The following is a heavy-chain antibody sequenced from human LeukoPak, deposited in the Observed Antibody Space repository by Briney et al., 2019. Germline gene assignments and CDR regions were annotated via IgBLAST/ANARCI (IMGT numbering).Heavy chain of an antibody. CDR1: GGSFSGYY. V-gene: IGHV4-34*01. Sequence: PSETLSLTCAVYGGSFSGYYWSWNRQPPGRGLEWIGEINHSGSTNYNPSLKSRVTISVDTSKNQFSLKLSSVTAADTAVYYCARVYDSIYFDFWGQGTLVTVSS. CDR2: INHSGST. CDR3: ARVYDSIYFDF. D-gene: IGHD3-22*01. J-gene: IGHJ4*02.